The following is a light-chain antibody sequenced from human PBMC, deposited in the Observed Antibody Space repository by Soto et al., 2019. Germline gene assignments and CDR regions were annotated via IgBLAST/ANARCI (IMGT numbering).Light chain of an antibody. CDR2: AAS. V-gene: IGKV1-39*01. CDR1: QTITTY. CDR3: QQTYSALWT. J-gene: IGKJ1*01. Sequence: DIQMTQSPSSLSASVGDRVTISCRASQTITTYLNWYQQKPGKAPKLLIYAASSLHSGVPSRFSGSGSGTDFTLTINSLQPEDFAAYYCQQTYSALWTFGQGTKLEIK.